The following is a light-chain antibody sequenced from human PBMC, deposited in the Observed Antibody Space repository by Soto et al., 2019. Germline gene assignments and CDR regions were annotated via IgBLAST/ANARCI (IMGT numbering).Light chain of an antibody. J-gene: IGLJ3*02. CDR3: GTWDSSLSAWV. CDR2: DND. CDR1: SSNIGNNH. Sequence: QSVLTQPPSVSAAPGQKVTISCSGSSSNIGNNHASWYQHLPGTAPKLLIFDNDKRPSGIPDGFSGSKSGTSATLGITGLQTGDEADYYCGTWDSSLSAWVFGGGTKLTVL. V-gene: IGLV1-51*01.